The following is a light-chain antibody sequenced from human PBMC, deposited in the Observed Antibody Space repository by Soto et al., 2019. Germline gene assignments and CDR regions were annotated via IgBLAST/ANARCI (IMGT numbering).Light chain of an antibody. Sequence: DIQMIQSPYSLSTSVGDIVTITCRSSEPIIDYLNCYQQQPGEVPKLLIFSPSSIHSGAPSRFRGSASGTHFMLTTGSHQPEDFATFFCQHSFSAPRTFGQGTQL. CDR2: SPS. V-gene: IGKV1-39*01. CDR3: QHSFSAPRT. CDR1: EPIIDY. J-gene: IGKJ2*01.